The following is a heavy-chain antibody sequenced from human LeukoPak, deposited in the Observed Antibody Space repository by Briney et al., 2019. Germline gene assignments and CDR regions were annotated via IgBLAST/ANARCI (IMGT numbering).Heavy chain of an antibody. D-gene: IGHD6-6*01. Sequence: ASVKVSCKASGYTFTGYYLHWVRQAPGQGLEWMGWINPNTGGTNYAQKFKGRVTMTRETSISTVYMELSRMRSDDTAVYYCARAGSSDEVLDYWGQGTLVTVSS. V-gene: IGHV1-2*02. CDR3: ARAGSSDEVLDY. CDR2: INPNTGGT. J-gene: IGHJ4*02. CDR1: GYTFTGYY.